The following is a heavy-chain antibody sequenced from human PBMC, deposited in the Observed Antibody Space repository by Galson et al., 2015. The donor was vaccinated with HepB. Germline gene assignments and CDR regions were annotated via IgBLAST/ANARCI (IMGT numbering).Heavy chain of an antibody. CDR1: GFTFSSYA. CDR2: ISGSGGST. V-gene: IGHV3-23*01. CDR3: AKDRGVLRGIKTRGPHPGYYMDV. Sequence: SLRLSCAASGFTFSSYAMSWVRQAPGKGLEWVSAISGSGGSTYYADSVKGRFTISRDNSKNTLYLQMNSLRAEDTAVYYCAKDRGVLRGIKTRGPHPGYYMDVWGKGTTVTVSS. D-gene: IGHD3-16*01. J-gene: IGHJ6*03.